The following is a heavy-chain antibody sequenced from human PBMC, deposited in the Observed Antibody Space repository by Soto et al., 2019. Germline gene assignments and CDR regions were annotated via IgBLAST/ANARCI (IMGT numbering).Heavy chain of an antibody. CDR3: ARGGASSKWFAP. J-gene: IGHJ5*02. V-gene: IGHV4-31*03. Sequence: TLSLPCTVSGGSITSGGSFWSWIRQHPGKGPEWIAFVGYSGATSYNPSLASRVTISADTYKSQFSLNLRSVTAADTAVHYCARGGASSKWFAPWGQGTLVTVSS. D-gene: IGHD2-15*01. CDR1: GGSITSGGSF. CDR2: VGYSGAT.